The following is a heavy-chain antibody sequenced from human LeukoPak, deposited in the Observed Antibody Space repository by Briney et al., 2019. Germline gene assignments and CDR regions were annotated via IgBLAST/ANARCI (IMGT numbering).Heavy chain of an antibody. V-gene: IGHV3-53*01. CDR1: GFTVSKNY. Sequence: PGGSLRLSCAASGFTVSKNYMSWVRQAPGKGLEWVSVIYSGGRTFYADSVKGRFTISRDNSKNTLYLQMNSLRAEDTAVYYCARSPGWLLWDYYFDYWGQGTLVTVSS. J-gene: IGHJ4*02. CDR3: ARSPGWLLWDYYFDY. CDR2: IYSGGRT. D-gene: IGHD3-9*01.